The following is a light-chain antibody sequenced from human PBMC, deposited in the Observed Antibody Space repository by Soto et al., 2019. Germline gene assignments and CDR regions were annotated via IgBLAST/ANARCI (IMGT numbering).Light chain of an antibody. Sequence: EIVLTQSPGTLSLSPGERATLSCRACQSVGSGYLAWYQQKPGQAPRLLIYGASNRATGIPDRFSGSGSGTDFTLTISRLEPEDFAVYYCQQYRTSPPMYTFGQGTKLEIK. CDR2: GAS. CDR3: QQYRTSPPMYT. V-gene: IGKV3-20*01. J-gene: IGKJ2*01. CDR1: QSVGSGY.